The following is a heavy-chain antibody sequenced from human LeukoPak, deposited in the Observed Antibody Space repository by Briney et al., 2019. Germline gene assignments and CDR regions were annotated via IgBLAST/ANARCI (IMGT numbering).Heavy chain of an antibody. CDR3: AKLGLEYSSSSQFDP. CDR2: IRYDGSNK. J-gene: IGHJ5*02. Sequence: GGSLRLHCAATGFRLIIYGMHWVRQAPGTGLEWVTFIRYDGSNKYYADSVKGRFTISRDNSKNTLYLQMNSLRAEDTAVYYCAKLGLEYSSSSQFDPWGQGTLVTVSS. D-gene: IGHD6-6*01. CDR1: GFRLIIYG. V-gene: IGHV3-30*02.